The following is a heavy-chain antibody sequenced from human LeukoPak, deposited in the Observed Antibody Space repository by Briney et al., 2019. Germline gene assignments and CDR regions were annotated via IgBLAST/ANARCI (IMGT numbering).Heavy chain of an antibody. CDR1: GGTFSSYA. CDR3: ARDVGDY. Sequence: ASVKVSCKASGGTFSSYAISWVRQAPGQGLEWMGIINPSGGSTSYAQKFQGRVTMTRDTSTSTVYMELSSLRSEDTAVYYCARDVGDYWGQGTLVTVSS. J-gene: IGHJ4*02. D-gene: IGHD3-3*01. CDR2: INPSGGST. V-gene: IGHV1-46*01.